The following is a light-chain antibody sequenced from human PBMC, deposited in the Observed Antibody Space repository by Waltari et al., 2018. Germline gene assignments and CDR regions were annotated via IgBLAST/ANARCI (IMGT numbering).Light chain of an antibody. CDR2: SNT. CDR3: SAWDDSLNGHVI. J-gene: IGLJ2*01. V-gene: IGLV1-44*01. Sequence: QSLLTQPPSASGTPGQTVTISCSGSWSNIGTNVVSWYQQLPGTAPKLLIHSNTQRRSGVPDRFSCSKSGTSASLAISGLQSADEADYYCSAWDDSLNGHVIFGGGTKLTVL. CDR1: WSNIGTNV.